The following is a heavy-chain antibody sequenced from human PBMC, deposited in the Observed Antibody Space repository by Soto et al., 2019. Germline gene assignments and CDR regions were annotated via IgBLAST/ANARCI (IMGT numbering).Heavy chain of an antibody. D-gene: IGHD2-8*01. Sequence: SETLSLTCTVSGGSLSSSSYYWGWIRQPPGKGLEWIGYIYYSGSTNYNPSLKSRVTISVDTSKNQFSLKLSSVTAADMAVYYCARRYAGNFDYWGQGTLVTVSS. CDR3: ARRYAGNFDY. CDR2: IYYSGST. J-gene: IGHJ4*02. V-gene: IGHV4-61*01. CDR1: GGSLSSSSYY.